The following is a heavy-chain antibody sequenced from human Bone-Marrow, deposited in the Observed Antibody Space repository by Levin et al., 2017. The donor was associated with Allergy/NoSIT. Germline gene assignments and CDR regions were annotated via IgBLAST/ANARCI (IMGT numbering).Heavy chain of an antibody. CDR2: INPNSGGT. Sequence: GESLKISCKASGYTFTGYYMHWVRQAPGQGLEWMGWINPNSGGTNYAQKFQGWVTMTRDTSISTAYMELSRLRSDDTAVYYCARSLLWFGELFTRGNYYYYGMDVWGQGTTVTVSS. CDR3: ARSLLWFGELFTRGNYYYYGMDV. J-gene: IGHJ6*02. V-gene: IGHV1-2*04. D-gene: IGHD3-10*01. CDR1: GYTFTGYY.